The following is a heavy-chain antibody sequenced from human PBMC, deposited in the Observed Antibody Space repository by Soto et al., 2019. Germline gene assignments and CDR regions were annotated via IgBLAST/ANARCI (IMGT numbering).Heavy chain of an antibody. Sequence: QVQLQQWGAGLLKPSETLSLTCAVYGGSFSGYYWSWIRQPPGKGLEWIGEINHSGSTNYNPSLKRRVTISVDTSKNQFSLQLGSVTAADTAVYYCARGLLGVDGSGSYYNVEGCDYWGQGTLVTVSS. V-gene: IGHV4-34*01. D-gene: IGHD3-10*01. CDR1: GGSFSGYY. CDR2: INHSGST. J-gene: IGHJ4*02. CDR3: ARGLLGVDGSGSYYNVEGCDY.